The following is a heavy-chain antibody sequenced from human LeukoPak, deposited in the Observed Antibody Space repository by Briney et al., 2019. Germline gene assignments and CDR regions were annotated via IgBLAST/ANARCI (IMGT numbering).Heavy chain of an antibody. Sequence: GGSLRLSCAASEFTFSNYWMHWVRQAPGKGLVWVSRIDNGGSDTSHADSVKGRFTISRDNAKNSLYLQMNSLRAEDMALYYCAKSRSMVVTPYYFDYWGQGTLVTVSS. J-gene: IGHJ4*02. D-gene: IGHD4-23*01. V-gene: IGHV3-74*01. CDR2: IDNGGSDT. CDR1: EFTFSNYW. CDR3: AKSRSMVVTPYYFDY.